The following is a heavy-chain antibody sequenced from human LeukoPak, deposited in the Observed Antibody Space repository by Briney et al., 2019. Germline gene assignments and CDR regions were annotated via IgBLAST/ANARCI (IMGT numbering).Heavy chain of an antibody. CDR3: ARGSVEVSSWYGGDWFDP. CDR2: MNPNSGNT. D-gene: IGHD6-13*01. CDR1: GYTFTSYD. V-gene: IGHV1-8*03. Sequence: GASVKVSCKASGYTFTSYDINWVRQAAGQGLEWTGWMNPNSGNTGYAQKFQGRVTITRNTSISTAYMELSSLRSEDTAVYYCARGSVEVSSWYGGDWFDPWGQGTLVTVSS. J-gene: IGHJ5*02.